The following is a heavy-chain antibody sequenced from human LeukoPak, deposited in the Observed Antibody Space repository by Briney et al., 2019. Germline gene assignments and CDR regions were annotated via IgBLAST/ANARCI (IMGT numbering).Heavy chain of an antibody. Sequence: PGGSLRLSCAASEFTFSSYWMSWVRQAPGKGLEWGANIKQDGSEKYYVDSVKGRFTISRDNSKNTLYLQMNSLKVEDTALHYCAKFSPYGGNSYWGQGTLVTVSS. CDR2: IKQDGSEK. J-gene: IGHJ4*02. D-gene: IGHD4-23*01. CDR1: EFTFSSYW. CDR3: AKFSPYGGNSY. V-gene: IGHV3-7*03.